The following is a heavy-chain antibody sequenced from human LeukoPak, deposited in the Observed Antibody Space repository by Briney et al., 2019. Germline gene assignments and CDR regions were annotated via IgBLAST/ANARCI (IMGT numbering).Heavy chain of an antibody. J-gene: IGHJ4*02. CDR2: INHSGST. Sequence: SETLSLTCAVYGGSFSGYYWSWIRQPPGKGLEWIGEINHSGSTNYNPSLKSRVTMSVVTSKNQLSLKLSSVTAADTAVYYCARSHSPRHSLAIFGVVKSSRGCYFDYWGQGTLVTVSS. V-gene: IGHV4-34*01. D-gene: IGHD3-3*01. CDR3: ARSHSPRHSLAIFGVVKSSRGCYFDY. CDR1: GGSFSGYY.